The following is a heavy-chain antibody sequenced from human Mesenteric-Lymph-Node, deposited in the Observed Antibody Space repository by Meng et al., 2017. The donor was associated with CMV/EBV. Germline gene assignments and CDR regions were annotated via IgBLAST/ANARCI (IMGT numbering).Heavy chain of an antibody. J-gene: IGHJ4*02. Sequence: GESLKISCAASGFTFSSYNMNWVRQAPGKGLEWVSFISGSSRYIFYADSVKGRFTISRDDANNSLYLQMNTLTAEDTAVYYCARDRYNSSPDFWGQGTLVTVSS. CDR2: ISGSSRYI. CDR3: ARDRYNSSPDF. V-gene: IGHV3-21*01. D-gene: IGHD6-6*01. CDR1: GFTFSSYN.